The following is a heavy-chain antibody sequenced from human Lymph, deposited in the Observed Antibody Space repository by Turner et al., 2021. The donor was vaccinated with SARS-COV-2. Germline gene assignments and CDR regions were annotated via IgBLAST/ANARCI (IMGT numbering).Heavy chain of an antibody. CDR1: GFTFISYA. J-gene: IGHJ5*02. CDR3: ARAGSGSYLSWFDP. Sequence: QVQLVESGGCVVQPGWFLCRPCVSSGFTFISYALRWVRKAPGKGLECVAVISNDGSNKYYEESVKGIFTISRDNSKNTRYLQMNSLRAEDTAVYYCARAGSGSYLSWFDPWGQGTLVTVSS. V-gene: IGHV3-30-3*01. D-gene: IGHD1-26*01. CDR2: ISNDGSNK.